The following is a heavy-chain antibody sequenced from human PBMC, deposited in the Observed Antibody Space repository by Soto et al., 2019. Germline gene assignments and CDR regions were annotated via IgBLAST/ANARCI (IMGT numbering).Heavy chain of an antibody. V-gene: IGHV1-2*02. CDR1: GYTLKGYY. D-gene: IGHD3-3*01. Sequence: ASVKVSCKASGYTLKGYYMHWVRQAPGQGLEWMGWVNPDSGTTNYTQKFQDRVTMTWDTSITTAYVELTSLTSDDTAVYYCARGTPYYDFWSGYAFDHWGQGTLVTV. CDR2: VNPDSGTT. J-gene: IGHJ4*02. CDR3: ARGTPYYDFWSGYAFDH.